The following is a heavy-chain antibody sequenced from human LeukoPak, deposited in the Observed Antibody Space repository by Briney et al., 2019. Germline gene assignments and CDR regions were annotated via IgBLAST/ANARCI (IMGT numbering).Heavy chain of an antibody. CDR1: GFTFSSYS. CDR3: ARDSVPNDY. V-gene: IGHV3-21*01. D-gene: IGHD3-10*02. J-gene: IGHJ4*02. CDR2: ISSSSSYI. Sequence: GGSLRLSCAASGFTFSSYSMSWVRNASGKRLEWVSSISSSSSYIYYADSVKGRFTISRDNAKNSLYLQMNSLRAEDTAVYYCARDSVPNDYWGQGTLVTVSS.